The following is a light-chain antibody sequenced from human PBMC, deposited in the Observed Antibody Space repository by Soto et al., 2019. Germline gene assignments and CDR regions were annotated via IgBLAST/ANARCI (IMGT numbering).Light chain of an antibody. V-gene: IGKV3-20*01. CDR1: QSVGSSQ. Sequence: EIVLTQSPGTLPLSPGERATLSCRASQSVGSSQLAWYQQKAGQAPRLLIYGASSRATGIPDRFSGSGSGTDFTLTISRLEPEDFAVYYCQQYASSARTFGQGTKVDIK. CDR3: QQYASSART. CDR2: GAS. J-gene: IGKJ1*01.